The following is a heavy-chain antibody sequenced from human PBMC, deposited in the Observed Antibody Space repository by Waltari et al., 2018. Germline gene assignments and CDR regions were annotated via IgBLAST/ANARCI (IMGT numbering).Heavy chain of an antibody. J-gene: IGHJ5*02. CDR3: ARSPKCDGTTACDFVVS. CDR2: YHTSGNI. D-gene: IGHD1-1*01. V-gene: IGHV4-61*02. CDR1: GASISSAHYY. Sequence: QVQLQESGPGLVEPSETLSLTCTVSGASISSAHYYWGWIRQSAGKGLEWIGRYHTSGNIEYSSSFKSRVALSIDTSRNQFSLRLTSVTASDTAVYDCARSPKCDGTTACDFVVSWGQGMLVTVSS.